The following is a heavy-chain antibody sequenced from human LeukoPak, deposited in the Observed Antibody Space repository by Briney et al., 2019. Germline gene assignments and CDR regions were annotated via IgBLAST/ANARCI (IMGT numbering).Heavy chain of an antibody. J-gene: IGHJ4*02. D-gene: IGHD3-22*01. CDR3: AKESSGYXXXDY. CDR2: ISGSGGST. CDR1: GFTFSSYG. Sequence: GGSLRLSCAASGFTFSSYGMSWVRQAPGKGLEWVSAISGSGGSTYYADSVKGRFTISRGNSKNTLYLQMNSLRAEDTAVYYCAKESSGYXXXDYXXXGTXVTVS. V-gene: IGHV3-23*01.